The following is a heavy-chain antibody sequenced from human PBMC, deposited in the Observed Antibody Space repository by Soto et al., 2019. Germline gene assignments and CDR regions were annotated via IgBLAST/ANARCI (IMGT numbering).Heavy chain of an antibody. V-gene: IGHV3-30-3*01. D-gene: IGHD2-15*01. CDR3: ARDKVVVVAAGSGDYYYYYYGMDV. CDR1: GFTFSSYA. Sequence: GVSLRLSCAASGFTFSSYAMHWVRQAPGKGLEWVAVISYDGSNKYYADSVKGRFTISRDNSKNTLYLQMNSLRAEDTAVYYCARDKVVVVAAGSGDYYYYYYGMDVWCQGTTVTV. J-gene: IGHJ6*02. CDR2: ISYDGSNK.